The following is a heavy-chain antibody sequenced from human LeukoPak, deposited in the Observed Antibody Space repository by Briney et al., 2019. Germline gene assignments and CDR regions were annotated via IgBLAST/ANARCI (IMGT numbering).Heavy chain of an antibody. V-gene: IGHV3-30*19. CDR3: ARVPSSSGWYVCYFGY. Sequence: GRSLRLSCAASGFTFSSYGMHWVRQAPGKGLEWVAVISYDGSNKYYADSVKGRFTISRDNSKNTLYLQMNSLRAEDTAVYYCARVPSSSGWYVCYFGYWGQGTLVTVSS. CDR1: GFTFSSYG. D-gene: IGHD6-19*01. J-gene: IGHJ4*02. CDR2: ISYDGSNK.